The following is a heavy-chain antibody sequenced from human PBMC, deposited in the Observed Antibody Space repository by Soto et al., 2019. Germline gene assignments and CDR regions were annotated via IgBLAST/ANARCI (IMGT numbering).Heavy chain of an antibody. Sequence: PGGSLRLSCAASGFTFSSYGMHWVRQAPGKGLEWVAVIWYDGSNKYYADSVKGRFTISRDNSKNTLYLQMNSLRAEDTAVYYCARDGRTAAGFDYWGQGTLVTVSS. CDR3: ARDGRTAAGFDY. J-gene: IGHJ4*02. D-gene: IGHD6-13*01. V-gene: IGHV3-33*01. CDR1: GFTFSSYG. CDR2: IWYDGSNK.